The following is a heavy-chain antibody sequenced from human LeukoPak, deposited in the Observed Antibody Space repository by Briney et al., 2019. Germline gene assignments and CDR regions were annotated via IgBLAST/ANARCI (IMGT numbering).Heavy chain of an antibody. V-gene: IGHV3-48*02. J-gene: IGHJ4*02. CDR3: ATGLVGGTNY. CDR1: GFTFDDYG. CDR2: ISSSSSTI. Sequence: GGSLRLSCATSGFTFDDYGMAWVRQVPGKGLEWVSDISSSSSTIYYADSVKGRFTISRDNAKNSLYLQMNSLRDEDTAVYYCATGLVGGTNYWGQGTLVTVSS. D-gene: IGHD1-26*01.